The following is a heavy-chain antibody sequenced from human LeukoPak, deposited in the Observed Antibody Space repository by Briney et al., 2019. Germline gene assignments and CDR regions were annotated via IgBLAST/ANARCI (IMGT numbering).Heavy chain of an antibody. Sequence: ASVKVSCKASGYTFIGYYMHWLRQAPGQGLEWMGWINPGIGGTDYAQKFQGRVTMTGDTSISTAYMDLRSLRFDDTAVYYCARGANWGDHWYSDLWGCGTLVTVSS. J-gene: IGHJ2*01. CDR1: GYTFIGYY. V-gene: IGHV1-2*02. CDR2: INPGIGGT. D-gene: IGHD7-27*01. CDR3: ARGANWGDHWYSDL.